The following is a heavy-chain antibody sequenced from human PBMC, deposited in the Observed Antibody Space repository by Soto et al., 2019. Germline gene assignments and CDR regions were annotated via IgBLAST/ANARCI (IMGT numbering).Heavy chain of an antibody. CDR1: GGSISGYS. J-gene: IGHJ4*02. Sequence: QVQLQESGPGLVKPSETLSLTCTVSGGSISGYSWTWMRQPAGKGLEWIGRIYTSGTTSYNPSLKRRFTMSLDTSKHQFSLRLSSVTAADTAVYYWARDSVDIPTPGVYWGRGTLVTVSS. V-gene: IGHV4-4*07. D-gene: IGHD5-12*01. CDR3: ARDSVDIPTPGVY. CDR2: IYTSGTT.